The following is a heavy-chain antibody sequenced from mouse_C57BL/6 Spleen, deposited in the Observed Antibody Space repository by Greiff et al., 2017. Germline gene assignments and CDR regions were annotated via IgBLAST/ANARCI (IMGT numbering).Heavy chain of an antibody. Sequence: EVQVVESGPGLVKPSQSLSLTCSVTGYSITSGYYWNWIRQFPGNKLEWMGYISYDGSNNYNPSLKNRISITRDTSKNQFFLKLNSVTTEDTATYYCARESNWDVFDYWGQGTTLTVSS. CDR2: ISYDGSN. CDR3: ARESNWDVFDY. D-gene: IGHD4-1*01. J-gene: IGHJ2*01. CDR1: GYSITSGYY. V-gene: IGHV3-6*01.